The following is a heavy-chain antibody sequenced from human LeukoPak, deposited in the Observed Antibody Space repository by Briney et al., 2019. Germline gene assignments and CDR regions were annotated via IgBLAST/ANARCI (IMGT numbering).Heavy chain of an antibody. CDR3: ARREWFGELLLGDY. CDR2: INHSGST. CDR1: GGSFSGYY. Sequence: SGTLSLTCAVYGGSFSGYYWSWIRQPPGKGLEWIGEINHSGSTNYNPSLKSRVTISVDTSKNQFSLKLSSVTAADTAVYYCARREWFGELLLGDYWGQGTLVTVSS. V-gene: IGHV4-34*01. J-gene: IGHJ4*02. D-gene: IGHD3-10*01.